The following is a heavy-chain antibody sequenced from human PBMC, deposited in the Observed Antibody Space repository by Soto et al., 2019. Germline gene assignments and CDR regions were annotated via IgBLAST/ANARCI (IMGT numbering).Heavy chain of an antibody. CDR3: ARGLRGYYGFDY. CDR1: GFTFSSYW. J-gene: IGHJ4*02. Sequence: EVQLVESGGGLVQFGGSLRLSCAASGFTFSSYWMHWVRQVPGKGLVWVSRIKGDGTNTGYADSVKGRFTISRDNVKNPLYRQMNSWRAEDTAVYYCARGLRGYYGFDYWGQGPLVTVS. CDR2: IKGDGTNT. D-gene: IGHD3-10*01. V-gene: IGHV3-74*01.